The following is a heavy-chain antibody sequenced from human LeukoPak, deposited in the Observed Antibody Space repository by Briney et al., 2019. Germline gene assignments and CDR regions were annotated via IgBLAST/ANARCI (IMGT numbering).Heavy chain of an antibody. J-gene: IGHJ3*02. CDR2: ISGSGGST. D-gene: IGHD2-21*02. CDR1: GFTFSSYA. Sequence: GGSLRLVCASSGFTFSSYAMIWVRQAPGKGLEWVSAISGSGGSTYYADSVKGRFTISRDNSKNTLYLQMNSLRAEDTAVYYCAKDLRDIAYCGGDCYPAKFDIWGQGTMVTVSS. V-gene: IGHV3-23*01. CDR3: AKDLRDIAYCGGDCYPAKFDI.